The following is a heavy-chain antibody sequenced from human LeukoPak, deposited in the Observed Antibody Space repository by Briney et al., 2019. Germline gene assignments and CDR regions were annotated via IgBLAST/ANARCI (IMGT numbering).Heavy chain of an antibody. CDR1: GFIFRNYE. J-gene: IGHJ4*02. V-gene: IGHV3-48*03. CDR3: AVVVTAIPWY. Sequence: GSLRISCAASGFIFRNYEINWVRQAPGKGLEWVSYISGSGTVTYFADSVKGRFTISRDNAKNSLYLQMNSLRAEDTAVYYCAVVVTAIPWYWGQGTLVTVSS. D-gene: IGHD2-21*02. CDR2: ISGSGTVT.